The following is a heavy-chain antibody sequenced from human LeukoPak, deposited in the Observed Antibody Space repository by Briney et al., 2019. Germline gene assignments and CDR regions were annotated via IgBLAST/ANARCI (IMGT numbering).Heavy chain of an antibody. D-gene: IGHD3-22*01. Sequence: GGPLRLSCAASGFTFSSYEMNWVRQAPGKGPEWVSYISSSGSTIYYADSVKGRFTISRDNAKNSLYLQMNSLRAEDTAVYYCARDGGSGYYDFDYWGQGTLVTVSS. CDR2: ISSSGSTI. J-gene: IGHJ4*02. V-gene: IGHV3-48*03. CDR1: GFTFSSYE. CDR3: ARDGGSGYYDFDY.